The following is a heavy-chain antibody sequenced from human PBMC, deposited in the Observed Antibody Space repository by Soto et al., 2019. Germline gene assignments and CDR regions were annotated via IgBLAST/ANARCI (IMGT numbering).Heavy chain of an antibody. D-gene: IGHD1-26*01. CDR1: GYSFTSNW. Sequence: GESLKISCKGTGYSFTSNWIGWVRQMPGKGLEWMGIIYPGDSETRYNPSFQGQVLISADKSTSTAHLQWSSLKASDTAMYYCAKFPPNSSPDSWGLGTLVTVSS. V-gene: IGHV5-51*01. J-gene: IGHJ5*01. CDR3: AKFPPNSSPDS. CDR2: IYPGDSET.